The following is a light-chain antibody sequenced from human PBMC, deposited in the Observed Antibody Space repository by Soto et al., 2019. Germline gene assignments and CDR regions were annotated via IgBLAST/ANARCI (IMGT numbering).Light chain of an antibody. CDR2: DTS. CDR3: QQYNKWPLT. Sequence: EVVMTQSPDTLSVSPGDGATLSCRASQNVHSDLAWYQQKPGHAPRLVIYDTSTRATDIPVRLTGGGSGTEFTLTISTLKSEDFAVYYCQQYNKWPLTFGGGTKVEIK. CDR1: QNVHSD. J-gene: IGKJ4*01. V-gene: IGKV3-15*01.